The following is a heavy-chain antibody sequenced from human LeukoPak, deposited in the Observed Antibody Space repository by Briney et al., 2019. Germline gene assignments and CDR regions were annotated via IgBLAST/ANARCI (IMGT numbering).Heavy chain of an antibody. CDR2: IKQDGSEK. V-gene: IGHV3-7*01. D-gene: IGHD3-10*01. CDR1: GFTFSSYW. J-gene: IGHJ4*02. CDR3: ARAAETHYGSGSELDY. Sequence: PGGSLRLSCAASGFTFSSYWMSWVRQAPGKGLEWVANIKQDGSEKYYVDSVKGRFTISRDNAKNSLYLQMNSLRAEDTAVYYCARAAETHYGSGSELDYWGQGTLVTVSS.